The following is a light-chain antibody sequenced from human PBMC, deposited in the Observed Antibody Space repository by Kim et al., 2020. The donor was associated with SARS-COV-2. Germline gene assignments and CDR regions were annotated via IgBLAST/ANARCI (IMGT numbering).Light chain of an antibody. J-gene: IGKJ2*01. Sequence: VSPGEGAPLSCRASQNVSTNLAWYQQKPGQAPRLLIFGASIRATGIPARFSGSGSGTEFTLTMSSLQSEDFAVYYCQQYNRWPPYIFGQGTKLEI. CDR3: QQYNRWPPYI. V-gene: IGKV3-15*01. CDR2: GAS. CDR1: QNVSTN.